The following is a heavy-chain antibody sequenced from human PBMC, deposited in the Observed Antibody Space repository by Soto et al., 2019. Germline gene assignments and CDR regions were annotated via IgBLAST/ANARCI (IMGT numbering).Heavy chain of an antibody. Sequence: SETLSLTCNVSGGSVSSVKYFWSWIRQPPGKGLEWIAYIYNNGNTNYNPSLKSRATISVDRSKNQCSLKLTSVTAADSAVYFCARTVMPVGNLAAFDHWGQGVLVTSPQ. V-gene: IGHV4-61*01. CDR1: GGSVSSVKYF. CDR2: IYNNGNT. J-gene: IGHJ4*02. D-gene: IGHD7-27*01. CDR3: ARTVMPVGNLAAFDH.